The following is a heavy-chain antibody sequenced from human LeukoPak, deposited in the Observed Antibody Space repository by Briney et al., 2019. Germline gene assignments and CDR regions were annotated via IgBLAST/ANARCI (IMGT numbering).Heavy chain of an antibody. CDR2: ISAYNGNT. J-gene: IGHJ4*02. CDR3: ARARITIFGVVDIDY. Sequence: ASVKVSCKASGYTFPSYGISWVRQAPGQGLEWMGWISAYNGNTNYAQKLQGRVTMTTDTSTSTAYMELRSLRSDDTAVYYCARARITIFGVVDIDYWGQGTLVTVSS. V-gene: IGHV1-18*01. D-gene: IGHD3-3*01. CDR1: GYTFPSYG.